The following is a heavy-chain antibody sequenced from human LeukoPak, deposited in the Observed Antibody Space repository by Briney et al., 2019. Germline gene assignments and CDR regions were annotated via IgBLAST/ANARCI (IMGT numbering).Heavy chain of an antibody. CDR2: VKQDGSEK. J-gene: IGHJ4*02. D-gene: IGHD2-21*02. CDR3: ARFPDSPTNFDY. Sequence: GGSLRLSCAASGFTFSTNWMSWVPQAPGKGLEWVANVKQDGSEKYYVDSVKGRFTISRDNAKNSMYLQMNSLRAEDTAVYYCARFPDSPTNFDYWGQGTLVTVSS. CDR1: GFTFSTNW. V-gene: IGHV3-7*05.